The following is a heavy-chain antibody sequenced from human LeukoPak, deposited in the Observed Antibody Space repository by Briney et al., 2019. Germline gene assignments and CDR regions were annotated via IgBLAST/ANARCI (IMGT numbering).Heavy chain of an antibody. J-gene: IGHJ6*02. CDR2: IYYSGST. CDR3: ARDRGTMVRGTYYYYGMDV. V-gene: IGHV4-59*12. Sequence: SETLSLTCTVSGGSISSYYWSWIRQPPGKGLEWIGYIYYSGSTNYNPSLKSRVTISVDTSKNQFSLKLSSVTAADTAVYYCARDRGTMVRGTYYYYGMDVWGQGTTVTVSS. CDR1: GGSISSYY. D-gene: IGHD3-10*01.